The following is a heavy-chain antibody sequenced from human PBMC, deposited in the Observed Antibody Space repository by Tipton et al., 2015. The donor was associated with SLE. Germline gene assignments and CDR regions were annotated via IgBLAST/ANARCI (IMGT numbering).Heavy chain of an antibody. CDR1: GFTFDDNA. J-gene: IGHJ1*01. Sequence: SLRLSCAASGFTFDDNAMHWVRQAPGKGLEWVSGISWNSGSSGYADSVKGRFTISRDNAKNSLYLQMNSLRVEDTAVYYCAKDWGTGDVYYFQHWGQGTLVTVSS. CDR3: AKDWGTGDVYYFQH. D-gene: IGHD2-8*02. V-gene: IGHV3-9*01. CDR2: ISWNSGSS.